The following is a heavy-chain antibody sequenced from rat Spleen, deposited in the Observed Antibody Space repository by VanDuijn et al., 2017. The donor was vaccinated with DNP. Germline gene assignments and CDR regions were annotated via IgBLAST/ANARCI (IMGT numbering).Heavy chain of an antibody. V-gene: IGHV3-3*01. J-gene: IGHJ4*01. CDR1: GYSITSSYR. Sequence: EVQLQESGPGLVKPSQSLSLTCSVTGYSITSSYRWNWIRKFPGNKLEWMGSINSAGTTNYNPSLKSRISITRDTSKNQPFLQVNSVITEDTATYYCARWPGYNPPYAMDAWGQGTSVTVSS. CDR3: ARWPGYNPPYAMDA. CDR2: INSAGTT. D-gene: IGHD1-4*01.